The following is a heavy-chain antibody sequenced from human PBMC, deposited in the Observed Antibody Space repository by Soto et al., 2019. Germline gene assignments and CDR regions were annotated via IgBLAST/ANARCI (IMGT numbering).Heavy chain of an antibody. CDR3: AKTFLSSSWYYFDY. Sequence: PGGSLRLSCAASGFTFSSYAMSWVRQAPGKGLEWVSAISGSGGSTYYADSVKGRFTISRDNSKNTLYLQMNSPRAEGTAVYYCAKTFLSSSWYYFDYWGQGTLVTVSS. J-gene: IGHJ4*02. V-gene: IGHV3-23*01. D-gene: IGHD6-13*01. CDR1: GFTFSSYA. CDR2: ISGSGGST.